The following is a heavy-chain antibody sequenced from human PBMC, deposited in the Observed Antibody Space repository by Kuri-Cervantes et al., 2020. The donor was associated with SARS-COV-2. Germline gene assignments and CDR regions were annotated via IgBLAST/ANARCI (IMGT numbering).Heavy chain of an antibody. CDR2: IVVGSGYT. Sequence: SVKVSCKTSGFTFSTSAVQWVRQAPGQHLEWIGCIVVGSGYTRYAPKFQRRVTITSDVSTTTAYLDLAGLTSEDTAVYFCATESGGDFSGFDYCGQGTLVTVSS. D-gene: IGHD4-17*01. J-gene: IGHJ4*02. CDR3: ATESGGDFSGFDY. V-gene: IGHV1-58*01. CDR1: GFTFSTSA.